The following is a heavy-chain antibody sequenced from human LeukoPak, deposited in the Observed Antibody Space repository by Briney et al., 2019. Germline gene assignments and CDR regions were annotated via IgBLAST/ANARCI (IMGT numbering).Heavy chain of an antibody. V-gene: IGHV3-23*01. Sequence: GGSLRLYCATSGFTFSSYAMSWVRQAPGKGLEWVSAISGSGGNTHYADSVKGRFTISRDNSKNTLYLQMNSLRAEDTAVYYCAKSYYYDSSGYYFLHNWNFDLWGRGTLVTVSS. CDR1: GFTFSSYA. J-gene: IGHJ2*01. CDR2: ISGSGGNT. D-gene: IGHD3-22*01. CDR3: AKSYYYDSSGYYFLHNWNFDL.